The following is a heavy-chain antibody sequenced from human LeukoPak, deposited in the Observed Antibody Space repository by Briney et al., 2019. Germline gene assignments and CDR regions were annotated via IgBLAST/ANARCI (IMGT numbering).Heavy chain of an antibody. CDR2: IYYSGST. D-gene: IGHD3-22*01. CDR3: ARFTYYHDSSGYIFDY. J-gene: IGHJ4*02. V-gene: IGHV4-59*01. Sequence: RPSETLSLTCTVSAGSINNYYWSWIRQPPGKGLEWIGYIYYSGSTNYNPSLKSRVTISVDTSKKQVSLNLSSVTAADTAVYYCARFTYYHDSSGYIFDYWGQGTLVTVSS. CDR1: AGSINNYY.